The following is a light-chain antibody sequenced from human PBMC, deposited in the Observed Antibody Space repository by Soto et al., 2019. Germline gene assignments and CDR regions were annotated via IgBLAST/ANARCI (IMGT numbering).Light chain of an antibody. Sequence: EIVLMQSPGTLSLSPGERATLSCRASQSVSSSHLAWYQQKPGQAPRLLIYGASSRATGIPDRFSGSGSGTDFTLTISRLEAEDFAVYYCQQYGSSSWTFGQGTKVDNK. CDR3: QQYGSSSWT. CDR1: QSVSSSH. J-gene: IGKJ1*01. CDR2: GAS. V-gene: IGKV3-20*01.